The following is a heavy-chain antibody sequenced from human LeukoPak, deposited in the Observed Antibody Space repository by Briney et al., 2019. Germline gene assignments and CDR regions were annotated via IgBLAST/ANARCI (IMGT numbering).Heavy chain of an antibody. V-gene: IGHV5-51*01. CDR1: GYSFTSYW. CDR2: IYPGDSDT. CDR3: ARPRLGYCSSTSCPMNYYFDY. J-gene: IGHJ4*02. D-gene: IGHD2-2*01. Sequence: GESLKISCKGSGYSFTSYWIGWVRQMPGKGLEWMGIIYPGDSDTRYSPSFQGQVTISADKSISTAYLQWSSLKASDTAMYCCARPRLGYCSSTSCPMNYYFDYWGQGTLVTVSS.